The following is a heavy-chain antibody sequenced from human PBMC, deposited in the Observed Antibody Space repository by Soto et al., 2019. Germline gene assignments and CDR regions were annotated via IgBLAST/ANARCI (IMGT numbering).Heavy chain of an antibody. V-gene: IGHV1-3*01. D-gene: IGHD1-26*01. CDR3: ARELGASTPLAY. CDR2: INAGNGNT. J-gene: IGHJ4*02. Sequence: GASVKVSCKASGYTFTSYAMHWVRQAPGQRLEWMGWINAGNGNTKYSQKFQGRVTITRDTSASTAYMELSSLRSEDTAVYYCARELGASTPLAYWGQGTLVTVSS. CDR1: GYTFTSYA.